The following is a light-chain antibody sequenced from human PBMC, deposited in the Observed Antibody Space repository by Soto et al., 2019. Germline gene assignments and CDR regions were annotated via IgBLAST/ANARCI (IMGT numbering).Light chain of an antibody. CDR1: SSDVGGYNY. Sequence: QSALTQPASVSGSPGQSITISCTGTSSDVGGYNYVSWYHQHPVKAPKLMIYDVSNRPSGVSNRFSGSKSGNTASLTISGLQAEDEADYYCSSYTSSSTLRVFGRGTKLTVL. J-gene: IGLJ2*01. CDR3: SSYTSSSTLRV. CDR2: DVS. V-gene: IGLV2-14*01.